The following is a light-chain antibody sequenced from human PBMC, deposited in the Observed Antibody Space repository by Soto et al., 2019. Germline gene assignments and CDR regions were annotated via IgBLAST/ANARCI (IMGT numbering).Light chain of an antibody. V-gene: IGLV4-69*01. CDR1: SGHSSYV. J-gene: IGLJ2*01. CDR3: QTWGTGIVV. CDR2: LNSDGSH. Sequence: QLVLTQSPSASASLGASVKLTCTLSSGHSSYVIAWHQQQPRKGPRYLMKLNSDGSHSKGDGIPDRFSGSSSGAERYLTISSLQSEDEADYYCQTWGTGIVVFGGGTKVTVL.